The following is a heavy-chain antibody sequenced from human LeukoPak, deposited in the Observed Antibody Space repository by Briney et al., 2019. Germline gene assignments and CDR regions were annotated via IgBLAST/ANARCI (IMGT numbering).Heavy chain of an antibody. CDR3: ANSDSAMGT. Sequence: SETLSLTCTVSGGSINSGGNYWSWIRQPPGKGLEWIGYIYYTGTTYYNPSLNSRVTISVDTSKNQFSLKLSSVSAADTAVYYCANSDSAMGTWGQGTLVTVSS. D-gene: IGHD5-18*01. CDR1: GGSINSGGNY. J-gene: IGHJ5*02. V-gene: IGHV4-31*03. CDR2: IYYTGTT.